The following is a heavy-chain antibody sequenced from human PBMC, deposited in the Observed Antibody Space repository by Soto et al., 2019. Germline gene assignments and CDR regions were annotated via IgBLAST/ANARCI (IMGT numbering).Heavy chain of an antibody. CDR3: VRDGAKTLRDWFDP. CDR2: IYAAGTT. Sequence: SETLSLTCTVSGASISGFYWSWIRKSAGKGLEWIGRIYAAGTTDYNPSLKSRVMMSVDTSKKQFSLKLRSVTAADTAVYYCVRDGAKTLRDWFDPWGQGISVTVSS. V-gene: IGHV4-4*07. J-gene: IGHJ5*02. CDR1: GASISGFY. D-gene: IGHD1-26*01.